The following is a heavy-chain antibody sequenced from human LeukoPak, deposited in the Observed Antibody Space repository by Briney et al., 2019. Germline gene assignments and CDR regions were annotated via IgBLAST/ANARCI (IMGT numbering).Heavy chain of an antibody. CDR2: ISYDGSNK. V-gene: IGHV3-30*14. CDR1: GFTFSSYA. Sequence: PGGSLRLSCAASGFTFSSYAMHWVRQAPGKGLEWVAVISYDGSNKYYADSVKGRFTISRDNSKNTLYLQMNSLRAEDTAVYYCAREPLCSGGSCYREFDYWGQGTLVTVSS. D-gene: IGHD2-15*01. J-gene: IGHJ4*02. CDR3: AREPLCSGGSCYREFDY.